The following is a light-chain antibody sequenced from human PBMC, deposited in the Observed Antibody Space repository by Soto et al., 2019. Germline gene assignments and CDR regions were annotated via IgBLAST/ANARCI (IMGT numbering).Light chain of an antibody. V-gene: IGKV3-20*01. CDR1: QSVSSSY. CDR3: QQYGSSPLT. CDR2: GAS. J-gene: IGKJ1*01. Sequence: EIVLTQSPGTLSLSPGERATLSCRASQSVSSSYLAWYQQKPGQAPRLVIYGASSRATGIPDRFSGSGSGTDFTFTISRLEPEDFAVYYCQQYGSSPLTFGQGTKVEIK.